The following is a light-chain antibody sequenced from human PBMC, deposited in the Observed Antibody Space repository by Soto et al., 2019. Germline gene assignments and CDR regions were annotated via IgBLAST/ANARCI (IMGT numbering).Light chain of an antibody. CDR2: GAS. Sequence: EIVLTQSPGTLSLSPGERATLSCRASQSVSSSYLAWYQQKPGQAPRLLIYGASSRATGIPDRFSVSGSGTDFTLTISRLEPEEFAVYYCQQYGSSSWTFGQGTKVEIK. J-gene: IGKJ1*01. CDR1: QSVSSSY. V-gene: IGKV3-20*01. CDR3: QQYGSSSWT.